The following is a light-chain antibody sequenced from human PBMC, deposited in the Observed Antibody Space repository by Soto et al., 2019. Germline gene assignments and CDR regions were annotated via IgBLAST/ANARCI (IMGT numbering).Light chain of an antibody. Sequence: QSVLTQPASVSGSPGQSITISCTGTSSDVGGYDFVSWYQQYPGKAPKLMIYEVTNRPSGISYRFSGSKSGNTASLTISGLQAEDEADYYCSSYTKSSTWVFGGGTKVTVL. J-gene: IGLJ3*02. V-gene: IGLV2-14*01. CDR2: EVT. CDR1: SSDVGGYDF. CDR3: SSYTKSSTWV.